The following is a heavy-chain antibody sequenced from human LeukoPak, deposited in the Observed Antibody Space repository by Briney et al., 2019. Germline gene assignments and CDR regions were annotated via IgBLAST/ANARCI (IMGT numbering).Heavy chain of an antibody. Sequence: GGSLRLSCAASGFTFSSYSMNWVRQAPGKGLEWVSYISSSSSNMHYADSVRGRFTISRDNAKNLLSLQMNSLRDEDTAVYYCARDLGYSSGYYFDSWGQGTLVTVSS. CDR1: GFTFSSYS. D-gene: IGHD5-18*01. J-gene: IGHJ4*02. V-gene: IGHV3-48*02. CDR3: ARDLGYSSGYYFDS. CDR2: ISSSSSNM.